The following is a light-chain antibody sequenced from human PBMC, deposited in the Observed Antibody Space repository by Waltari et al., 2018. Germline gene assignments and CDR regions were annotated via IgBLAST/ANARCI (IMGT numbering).Light chain of an antibody. Sequence: EIVMTQSPVTLSVSPGERVTLSCRASQSIGSHLAWYQQKPGQPPRLLIYGASTRASGIPARFSGSGSETDFTLTISSLQSEDSALYYCQHYYSSPYTFGQGTKLEIK. J-gene: IGKJ2*01. CDR1: QSIGSH. CDR2: GAS. V-gene: IGKV3-15*01. CDR3: QHYYSSPYT.